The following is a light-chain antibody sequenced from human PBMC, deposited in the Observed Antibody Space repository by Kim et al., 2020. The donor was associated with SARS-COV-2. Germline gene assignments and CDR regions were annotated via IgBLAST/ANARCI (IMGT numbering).Light chain of an antibody. CDR2: DAS. Sequence: EIVLTQSPGTLSLSPGERATLSCRASQSVTSSYLAWYQMKPGQAPRLLIYDASIRATGISDRFSGSGSGTDFTLTISRLEPEDFAVYYCQQYDRSPRTFGHGTKVDIK. J-gene: IGKJ1*01. V-gene: IGKV3-20*01. CDR1: QSVTSSY. CDR3: QQYDRSPRT.